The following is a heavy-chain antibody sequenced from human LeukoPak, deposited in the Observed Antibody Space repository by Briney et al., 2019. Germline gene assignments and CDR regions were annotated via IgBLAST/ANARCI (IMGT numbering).Heavy chain of an antibody. CDR2: INSDGSNT. CDR3: TSLNPGVPGDH. Sequence: PGGSLRLSCAASGSTLSSYWMHWVRQAPGKGLVWVSRINSDGSNTNYADFVKGRFTISRDNAKNTLYLQTSSLRAEDTAVYYCTSLNPGVPGDHWGQGTLVTASS. J-gene: IGHJ4*02. D-gene: IGHD1-1*01. V-gene: IGHV3-74*01. CDR1: GSTLSSYW.